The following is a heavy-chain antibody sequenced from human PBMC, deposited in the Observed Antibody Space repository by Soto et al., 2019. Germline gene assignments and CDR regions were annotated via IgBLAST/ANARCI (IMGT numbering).Heavy chain of an antibody. CDR2: IIPIFGTA. CDR3: ARDRAPAGKGYYYYGMDV. J-gene: IGHJ6*02. V-gene: IGHV1-69*01. CDR1: GGPLISYA. Sequence: GXTVKVSCKASGGPLISYAISWVRQSPGQGLEWMGGIIPIFGTANYAQKFQGRVTITADESTSTAYMELSSLRSEDTAVYYCARDRAPAGKGYYYYGMDVCGQRTTVTVSS. D-gene: IGHD6-13*01.